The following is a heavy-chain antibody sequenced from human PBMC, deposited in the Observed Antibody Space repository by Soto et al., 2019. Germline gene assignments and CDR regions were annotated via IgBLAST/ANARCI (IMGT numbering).Heavy chain of an antibody. V-gene: IGHV4-39*01. D-gene: IGHD5-12*01. Sequence: SETLSLTCTVSGGSISSSSYYWGWIRQPPGKGLEWIGSIYYSGSTYHNPSLKSRVTISVDTSKNQFSLKLSSVTAADTAVYYCARQPGGFYYYYGMDVWGQGTTVTVSS. CDR1: GGSISSSSYY. CDR3: ARQPGGFYYYYGMDV. J-gene: IGHJ6*02. CDR2: IYYSGST.